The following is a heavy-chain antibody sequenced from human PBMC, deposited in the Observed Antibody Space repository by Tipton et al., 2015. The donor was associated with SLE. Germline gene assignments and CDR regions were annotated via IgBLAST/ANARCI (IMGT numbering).Heavy chain of an antibody. CDR2: IYHSGST. CDR1: GGSISSSSYY. V-gene: IGHV4-30-2*01. D-gene: IGHD6-13*01. Sequence: TLSLTCTVSGGSISSSSYYWGWIRQPPGKGLEWIGYIYHSGSTYYNPSLKSRVTISVDRSKNQFSLKLSSVTAADTAVYYCARALTGIAAAGFFDYWGQGTLVTVSS. J-gene: IGHJ4*02. CDR3: ARALTGIAAAGFFDY.